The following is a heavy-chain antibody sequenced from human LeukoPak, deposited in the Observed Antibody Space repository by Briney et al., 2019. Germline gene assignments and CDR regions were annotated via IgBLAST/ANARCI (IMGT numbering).Heavy chain of an antibody. J-gene: IGHJ4*02. CDR1: GFTFSSSA. CDR2: IVVGSGDT. Sequence: GTSVKVSCKTSGFTFSSSAVQWVRQARGQSLEWIGWIVVGSGDTDYAQKFQERVTITRDMSTSTAYIELNSLRFEDMAVYYCAAGVTANECWGQGTLVTVSS. CDR3: AAGVTANEC. D-gene: IGHD2-21*02. V-gene: IGHV1-58*01.